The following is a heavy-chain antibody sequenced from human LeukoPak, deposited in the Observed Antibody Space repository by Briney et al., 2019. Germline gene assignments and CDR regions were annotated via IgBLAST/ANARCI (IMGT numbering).Heavy chain of an antibody. D-gene: IGHD6-6*01. CDR2: IKQDGSEK. CDR3: ARYGQLGD. Sequence: GSLRLSCVTSGFTFSSYWMSWVRPAPGKGLEWVALIKQDGSEKYYVDSVKGRFTMSRDNAESSLYLQMNSLRVEDTAMYYCARYGQLGDWGRGTLVTVSS. J-gene: IGHJ4*02. CDR1: GFTFSSYW. V-gene: IGHV3-7*03.